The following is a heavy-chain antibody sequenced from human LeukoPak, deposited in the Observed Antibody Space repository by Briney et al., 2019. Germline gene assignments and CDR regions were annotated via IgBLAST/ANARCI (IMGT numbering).Heavy chain of an antibody. V-gene: IGHV3-7*01. D-gene: IGHD1-1*01. CDR2: IKQDGSEK. Sequence: PGGSLRPSCAASGFTFSSYWMSWVRQAPGKGLEWVANIKQDGSEKYYVDSVKGRFTISRDNAKNSLYLQMNSLRAEDTAVYYCAREMRVQLERRSAFDIWGQGTMVTVSS. CDR3: AREMRVQLERRSAFDI. J-gene: IGHJ3*02. CDR1: GFTFSSYW.